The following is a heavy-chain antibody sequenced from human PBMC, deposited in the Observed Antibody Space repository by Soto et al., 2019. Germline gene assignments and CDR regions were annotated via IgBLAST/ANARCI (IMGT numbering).Heavy chain of an antibody. V-gene: IGHV5-10-1*01. Sequence: GESLKISCKGSGYSFTSYWISWVRQMPGKGLEWMGRIDPSDSYTNYSPSFQGHVTISADKSISTAYLQWSSLKASDTAMYYCARHLTSRAPNTLIAPGTPGGMDVWGQGTTVTVSS. CDR3: ARHLTSRAPNTLIAPGTPGGMDV. CDR1: GYSFTSYW. J-gene: IGHJ6*02. CDR2: IDPSDSYT. D-gene: IGHD3-10*01.